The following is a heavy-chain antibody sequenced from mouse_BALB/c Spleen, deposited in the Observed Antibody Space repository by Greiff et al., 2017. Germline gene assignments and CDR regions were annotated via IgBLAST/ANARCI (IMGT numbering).Heavy chain of an antibody. CDR1: GYTFTSYW. CDR3: ARGDGNYWYFDV. J-gene: IGHJ1*01. Sequence: QVQLQHSGAELARPGASVKLSCKASGYTFTSYWMQWVKQRPGQGLEWIGAIYPGDGDTRYTQKFKGKATLTADKSSSTAYMQLSSLASEDSAVYYCARGDGNYWYFDVWGAGTTVTVSS. CDR2: IYPGDGDT. V-gene: IGHV1-87*01. D-gene: IGHD2-1*01.